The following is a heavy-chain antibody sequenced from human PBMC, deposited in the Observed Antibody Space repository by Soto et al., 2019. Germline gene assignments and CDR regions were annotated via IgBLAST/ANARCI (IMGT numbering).Heavy chain of an antibody. CDR1: GFTFSSYA. D-gene: IGHD1-26*01. V-gene: IGHV3-23*01. CDR3: ARRGSGSYYDY. J-gene: IGHJ4*02. Sequence: EVQLLESGGGLVQPGGSLRLSCAASGFTFSSYAMSWVRQAPGKGLEWVSVISGSGDSTYYADSVKGRFTISRDNSKNTMYLQMNSRRAEDTAVYYCARRGSGSYYDYWGQGTLVTVSS. CDR2: ISGSGDST.